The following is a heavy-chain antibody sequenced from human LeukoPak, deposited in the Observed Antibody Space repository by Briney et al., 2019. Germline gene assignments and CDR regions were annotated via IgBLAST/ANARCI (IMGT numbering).Heavy chain of an antibody. CDR3: ARGLPGARIPYHFDS. Sequence: SETLSLTCTVSGDSMSNGGYFWSWIRQHPGKGLEWIGYIYYTGSTTYNPSLQSRVTMSVDTSKNNLSLRLNPVTAADTAVYFCARGLPGARIPYHFDSWGQGTLVAVSS. D-gene: IGHD1-1*01. J-gene: IGHJ4*02. V-gene: IGHV4-31*03. CDR1: GDSMSNGGYF. CDR2: IYYTGST.